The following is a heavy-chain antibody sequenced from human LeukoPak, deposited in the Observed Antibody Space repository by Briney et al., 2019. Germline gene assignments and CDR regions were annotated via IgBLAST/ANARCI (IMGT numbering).Heavy chain of an antibody. J-gene: IGHJ4*02. CDR2: INYSGST. D-gene: IGHD3-10*01. CDR1: GGSISSSSHF. CDR3: VRYVVSGSGIYYFDY. V-gene: IGHV4-39*01. Sequence: PSETLSLTCTVSGGSISSSSHFWSWLRQPPGKGLEWIASINYSGSTYYNPSLKSRVTISVDTSKNQFSLKLSSVIAADTAVFYCVRYVVSGSGIYYFDYWGQGTLVTVSS.